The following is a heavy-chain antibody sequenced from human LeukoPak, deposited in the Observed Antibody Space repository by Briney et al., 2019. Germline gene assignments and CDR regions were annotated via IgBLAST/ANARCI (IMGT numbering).Heavy chain of an antibody. Sequence: PGGSLRLSCAASGFTFSNAWMSWVRQAPGKGLEWVGRIKSKTDGGTTDYAAPVKGRFTISRDDSKNTLYLQMNSLKTEDTAVYYCTTDTDGGYTMVRGVSDAFDIWGQGTMVTVSS. V-gene: IGHV3-15*01. CDR1: GFTFSNAW. D-gene: IGHD3-10*01. CDR3: TTDTDGGYTMVRGVSDAFDI. CDR2: IKSKTDGGTT. J-gene: IGHJ3*02.